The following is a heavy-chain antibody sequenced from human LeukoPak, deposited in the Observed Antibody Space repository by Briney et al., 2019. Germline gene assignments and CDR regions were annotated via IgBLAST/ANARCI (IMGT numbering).Heavy chain of an antibody. V-gene: IGHV3-21*01. CDR2: ISGSSGYI. J-gene: IGHJ4*02. CDR3: ARNEWGSYYFDY. CDR1: GFTFNSCS. D-gene: IGHD1-1*01. Sequence: GGSLRLSCAASGFTFNSCSMNWVRQAPGKGLEWVSSISGSSGYIYYADSVKGRFTISRDNAKNSLYLQMNSLRAEDTAVYYCARNEWGSYYFDYWGQGTLVTVSS.